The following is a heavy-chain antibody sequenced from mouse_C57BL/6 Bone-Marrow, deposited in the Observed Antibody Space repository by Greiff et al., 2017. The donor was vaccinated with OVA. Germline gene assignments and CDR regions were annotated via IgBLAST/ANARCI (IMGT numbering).Heavy chain of an antibody. J-gene: IGHJ2*01. CDR1: GYTFTSYG. D-gene: IGHD1-1*01. CDR3: ARGYYYGSSFDY. Sequence: VQLQESGAELARPGASVKLSCKASGYTFTSYGISWVKQRTGQGLEWIGEIYPRSGNTYYNEKFKGKATLTADKSSSTAYMELRSLTSEDSAVYFCARGYYYGSSFDYWGQGTTLTVSS. CDR2: IYPRSGNT. V-gene: IGHV1-81*01.